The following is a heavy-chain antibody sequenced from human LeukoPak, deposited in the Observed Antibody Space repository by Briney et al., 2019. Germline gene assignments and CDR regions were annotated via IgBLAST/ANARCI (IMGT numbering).Heavy chain of an antibody. CDR2: INDSGGT. D-gene: IGHD6-6*01. CDR3: ARDSPRHSSSLDY. CDR1: GGSFRGYY. Sequence: NPSETLSLTCAVYGGSFRGYYWSWIRQPPGKGLEWIGEINDSGGTKYNPSLKSGVATSVDTSNNKFSLKLSSVSAADTAVYYCARDSPRHSSSLDYWGQGTPVTVSS. V-gene: IGHV4-34*01. J-gene: IGHJ4*02.